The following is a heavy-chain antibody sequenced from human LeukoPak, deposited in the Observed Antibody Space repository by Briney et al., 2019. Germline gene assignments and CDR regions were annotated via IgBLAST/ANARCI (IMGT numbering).Heavy chain of an antibody. D-gene: IGHD3-3*01. CDR2: IIPIFGTA. CDR1: GCTFSNYS. Sequence: SVKVSCKASGCTFSNYSIRWVRQAPGQGLEWMGGIIPIFGTANYAQKFQGRVTITTDESTSTAYMELSSLRSEDTAVYYCAGSPSILFGVVIRSYYYYMDVWGKGTTVTVSS. CDR3: AGSPSILFGVVIRSYYYYMDV. V-gene: IGHV1-69*05. J-gene: IGHJ6*03.